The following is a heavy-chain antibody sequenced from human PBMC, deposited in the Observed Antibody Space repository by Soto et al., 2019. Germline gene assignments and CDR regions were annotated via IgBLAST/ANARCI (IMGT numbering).Heavy chain of an antibody. J-gene: IGHJ6*02. D-gene: IGHD2-15*01. V-gene: IGHV3-30*18. CDR2: ISYDGSNK. CDR3: AKLDEGGLQYAYYAMDV. Sequence: GGSLRLSCVASGFTFSNYGMHWVRQAPGKGLEWVAVISYDGSNKYYADSVKGRFTISRDNSKNTLYLQMTSLRTEDTALYYCAKLDEGGLQYAYYAMDVWGQGTTVTVSS. CDR1: GFTFSNYG.